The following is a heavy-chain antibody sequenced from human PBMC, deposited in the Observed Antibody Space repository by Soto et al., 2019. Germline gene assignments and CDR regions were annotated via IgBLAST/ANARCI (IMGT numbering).Heavy chain of an antibody. Sequence: GASVKVSCKASGYTFTNFGISWVRQAPGQGLEWMGWISAYNGDTNYAQKFQGRVTMTTDTSTRTAYMEVRSLRSDDTAVYYCARDPLGHFQYWGQGTLVTVSS. CDR3: ARDPLGHFQY. CDR2: ISAYNGDT. V-gene: IGHV1-18*01. J-gene: IGHJ1*01. CDR1: GYTFTNFG. D-gene: IGHD3-3*01.